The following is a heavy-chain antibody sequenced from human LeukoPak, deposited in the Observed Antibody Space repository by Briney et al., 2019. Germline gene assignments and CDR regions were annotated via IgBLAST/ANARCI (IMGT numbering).Heavy chain of an antibody. CDR1: GGTFTSYA. D-gene: IGHD3-10*01. CDR3: ATIYGSGSYYFWFAP. Sequence: GASVKVSCKPSGGTFTSYAISWGRHAPGQGLEWMGVIIPIFVTANYAQKFQGRVTITADKSTSTAYMQLSSLRSEEKAVYYCATIYGSGSYYFWFAPWGQGTLVTVSS. J-gene: IGHJ5*02. V-gene: IGHV1-69*06. CDR2: IIPIFVTA.